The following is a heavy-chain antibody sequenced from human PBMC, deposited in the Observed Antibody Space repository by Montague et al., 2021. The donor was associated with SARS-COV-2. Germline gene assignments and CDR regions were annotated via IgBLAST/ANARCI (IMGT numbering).Heavy chain of an antibody. V-gene: IGHV4-34*01. CDR2: INESGRT. CDR3: ARRGSSVWGVTVSAELDY. D-gene: IGHD3-10*01. Sequence: SETLSLTCGSHAGTVRGNYGSGRRKPPEKGRERIGEINESGRTKNNPSLKSRVIISVDTSKNQFSLKLSSVTAADTAVYYCARRGSSVWGVTVSAELDYWGQGILVIVSS. CDR1: AGTVRGNY. J-gene: IGHJ4*02.